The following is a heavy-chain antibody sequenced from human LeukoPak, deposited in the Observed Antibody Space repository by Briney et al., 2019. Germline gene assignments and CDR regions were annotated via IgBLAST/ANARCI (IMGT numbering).Heavy chain of an antibody. V-gene: IGHV1-18*01. J-gene: IGHJ4*02. Sequence: RAASVKVSCKASGYTFTSYGISWVRQAPGQGLEWMGWISAYNGNTNYAQKLQGRVTMTTDTSTSTAYMELRSLRSDDTAVYYCARRYDYVWGSDLYYFDYWGQGTLVTVSS. CDR1: GYTFTSYG. CDR2: ISAYNGNT. CDR3: ARRYDYVWGSDLYYFDY. D-gene: IGHD3-16*01.